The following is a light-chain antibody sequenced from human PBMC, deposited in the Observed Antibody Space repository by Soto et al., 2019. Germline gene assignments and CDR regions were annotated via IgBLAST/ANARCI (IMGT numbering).Light chain of an antibody. J-gene: IGKJ1*01. CDR1: QAISGY. V-gene: IGKV1-9*01. Sequence: DIQLTQSPSFLSASVGDRVTITCRASQAISGYLAWYQQKPGKAPNFLIYTASSFQSGVPSRFSGSGSGTQFTLTISSLQPGDVATYYCQQLNTFPRTFGQGTKVE. CDR2: TAS. CDR3: QQLNTFPRT.